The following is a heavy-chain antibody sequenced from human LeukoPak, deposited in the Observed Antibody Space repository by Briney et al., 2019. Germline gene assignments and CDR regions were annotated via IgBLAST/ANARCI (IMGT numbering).Heavy chain of an antibody. V-gene: IGHV4-38-2*02. CDR1: GYSISSGYY. Sequence: SETLSLTCTVSGYSISSGYYWSWIRQPPGKGLEWIGEINHSGSTNYNPSLKSRVTISVDTSKNQFSLKLSSVTAADTAVYYCARGIGGSPYYYYYYMDVWGKGTTVTVSS. J-gene: IGHJ6*03. CDR2: INHSGST. D-gene: IGHD3-10*01. CDR3: ARGIGGSPYYYYYYMDV.